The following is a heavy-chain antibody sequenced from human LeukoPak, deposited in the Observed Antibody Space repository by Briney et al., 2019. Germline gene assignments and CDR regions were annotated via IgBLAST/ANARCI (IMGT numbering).Heavy chain of an antibody. CDR1: GDSISTSNSY. CDR3: ARQTGVGLFILP. J-gene: IGHJ4*02. V-gene: IGHV4-39*01. Sequence: SETLSLTCAVSGDSISTSNSYWGWIRRPPGKGLEWVGSVYYSGNTYYNPSLKSRVTISVDTSKNQFSLKLTSVTAADTAVYYCARQTGVGLFILPGGQGALVTVSS. D-gene: IGHD3-3*01. CDR2: VYYSGNT.